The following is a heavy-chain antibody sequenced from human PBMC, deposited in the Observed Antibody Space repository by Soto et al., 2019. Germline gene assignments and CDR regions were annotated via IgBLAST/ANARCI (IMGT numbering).Heavy chain of an antibody. CDR2: IYATGTT. V-gene: IGHV4-4*07. D-gene: IGHD1-1*01. Sequence: SETLSLTCTVSGASISGFYWSWIRKSAGKGLEWIGRIYATGTTDYNPSLKSRVMMSVDTSKKQFSQKLRSVTAADTAVYYCVRDGTKTLRDWFDPWGQGISVTVSS. J-gene: IGHJ5*02. CDR3: VRDGTKTLRDWFDP. CDR1: GASISGFY.